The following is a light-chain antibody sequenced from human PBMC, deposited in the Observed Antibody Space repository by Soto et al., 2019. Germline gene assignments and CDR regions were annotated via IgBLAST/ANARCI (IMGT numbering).Light chain of an antibody. V-gene: IGLV2-11*01. Sequence: QSVLTQPRSVSGSPGQSVTISCTGTSSDVGAYNYVSWYQQHPGKAPKLMIYDVNERPSGVPHRFSGPKSGNTASLTISGLQAEDEADYCCSYADRFTSVFGTGTKVTVL. J-gene: IGLJ1*01. CDR2: DVN. CDR1: SSDVGAYNY. CDR3: CSYADRFTSV.